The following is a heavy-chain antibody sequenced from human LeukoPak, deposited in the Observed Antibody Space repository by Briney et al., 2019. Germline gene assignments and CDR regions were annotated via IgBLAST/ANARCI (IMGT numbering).Heavy chain of an antibody. CDR2: IIPIFGTA. V-gene: IGHV1-69*13. D-gene: IGHD5-18*01. CDR1: GGTFSSYA. J-gene: IGHJ4*02. CDR3: AREGGIIGYSYGHFDY. Sequence: ASVKVSCKASGGTFSSYAISWVRQAPGQGLEWMGGIIPIFGTANYAQKFRGRVTITADESTSTAYMELSSLRSEDTAVYYCAREGGIIGYSYGHFDYWGQGTLVTVSS.